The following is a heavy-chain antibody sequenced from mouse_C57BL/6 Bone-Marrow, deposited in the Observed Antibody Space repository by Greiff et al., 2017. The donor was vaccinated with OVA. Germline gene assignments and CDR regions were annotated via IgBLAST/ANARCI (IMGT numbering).Heavy chain of an antibody. CDR2: IWSGGST. V-gene: IGHV2-2*01. J-gene: IGHJ3*01. CDR1: GFSLTSYG. D-gene: IGHD2-1*01. CDR3: ARYYGNSWFAY. Sequence: QVQLKESGPGLVQPSQSLSITCTVSGFSLTSYGVHWVRQSPGKGLEWLGVIWSGGSTDYNAAFISRLSISKDNSKSQVFFKMNSLQADDTAIYYCARYYGNSWFAYWGQGTLVTVSA.